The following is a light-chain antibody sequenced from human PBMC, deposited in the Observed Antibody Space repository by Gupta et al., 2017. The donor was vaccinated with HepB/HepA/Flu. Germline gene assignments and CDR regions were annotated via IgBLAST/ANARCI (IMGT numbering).Light chain of an antibody. CDR2: QDK. CDR1: QLGDKY. V-gene: IGLV3-1*01. Sequence: SSELSQPPSVSVSPGQAASITCSGGQLGDKYTAWYQQKPGQSPVLVIYQDKKRPSGSPGRFSGSISGNTATLTISGTQPMDEADYYCQAWDTTSAVFGPGTKLTVL. J-gene: IGLJ1*01. CDR3: QAWDTTSAV.